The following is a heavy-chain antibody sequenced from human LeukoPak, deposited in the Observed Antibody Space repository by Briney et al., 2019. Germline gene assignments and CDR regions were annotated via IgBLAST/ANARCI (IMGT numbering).Heavy chain of an antibody. CDR1: GFTFSSYA. Sequence: GGSLRLSCAASGFTFSSYAMSWVRQAPGKGLEWVSAISGSGGSTYYADSVKGRFTISRDNSKNTLYLQMNSLRAEDTAVYYCAKGEYYYGSGRYYYYYGMDVWGQGTTVTVSS. CDR2: ISGSGGST. V-gene: IGHV3-23*01. D-gene: IGHD3-10*01. CDR3: AKGEYYYGSGRYYYYYGMDV. J-gene: IGHJ6*02.